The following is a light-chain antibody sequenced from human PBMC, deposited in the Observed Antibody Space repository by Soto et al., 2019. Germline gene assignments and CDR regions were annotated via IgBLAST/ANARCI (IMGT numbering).Light chain of an antibody. CDR2: GAS. V-gene: IGKV3-20*01. J-gene: IGKJ1*01. CDR1: QSVSSN. CDR3: QQYGSSPKT. Sequence: EIVLTQSQDTLSVSPGERATLSCRASQSVSSNLAWYQQKPGQAPRLLIYGASTRATGIPARFSGSGSGTDFTLTISRLEPEDFAVYYCQQYGSSPKTFGQGTKVDI.